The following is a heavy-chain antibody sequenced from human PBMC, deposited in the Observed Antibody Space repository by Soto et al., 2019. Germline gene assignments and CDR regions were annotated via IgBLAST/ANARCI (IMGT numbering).Heavy chain of an antibody. J-gene: IGHJ4*02. CDR1: GFTFSSYA. V-gene: IGHV3-30-3*01. Sequence: GGSLSLSCAASGFTFSSYAMHWVRQAPGKGLEWVAVISYDGSNKYYADSVKGRFTISRDNSKITLYLQMNSLRAEDTAVYYCARDLRSSEDYWGQGTLVTVSS. D-gene: IGHD6-6*01. CDR3: ARDLRSSEDY. CDR2: ISYDGSNK.